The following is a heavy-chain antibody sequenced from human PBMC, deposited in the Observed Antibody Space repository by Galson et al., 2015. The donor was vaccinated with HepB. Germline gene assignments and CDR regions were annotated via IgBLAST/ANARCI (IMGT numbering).Heavy chain of an antibody. CDR1: GFTFSSYA. V-gene: IGHV3-23*01. CDR3: AKDWNDYGDYGVDY. Sequence: SLRLSCAASGFTFSSYAMSWVRQAPGKGLEWVSAISGSGGSTYYADSVKGRFTISRDNSKNTLYLQMNSLRAEDTAVYCCAKDWNDYGDYGVDYWGQGTLVTVSS. CDR2: ISGSGGST. J-gene: IGHJ4*02. D-gene: IGHD4-17*01.